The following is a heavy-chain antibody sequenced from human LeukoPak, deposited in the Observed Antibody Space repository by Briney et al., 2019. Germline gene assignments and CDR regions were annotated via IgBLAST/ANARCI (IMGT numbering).Heavy chain of an antibody. D-gene: IGHD5-12*01. Sequence: GGSLRLSCAASGFTFSNAWMSWVRQAPGKGLEWVSVIYSGGSTYYADSVKGRFTISRDNSKNTLYLQMNSLRAEDTAVYYCARERLRIFDYWGQGTLVTVSS. CDR1: GFTFSNAW. J-gene: IGHJ4*02. CDR3: ARERLRIFDY. V-gene: IGHV3-53*01. CDR2: IYSGGST.